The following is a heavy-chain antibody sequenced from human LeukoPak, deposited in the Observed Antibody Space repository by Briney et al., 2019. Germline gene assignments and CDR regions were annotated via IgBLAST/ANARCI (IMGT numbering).Heavy chain of an antibody. D-gene: IGHD6-13*01. Sequence: GGSLRLSCAASGFTFSSYNMNWVRQAPGKGLEWVSSITSGSSYIYYADSVKGRFTISRDNAKNSLYLQMNSLRAEDTALYYCARDPMYSSSWYYFDYWGQGTLVTVSS. CDR2: ITSGSSYI. CDR1: GFTFSSYN. V-gene: IGHV3-21*04. CDR3: ARDPMYSSSWYYFDY. J-gene: IGHJ4*02.